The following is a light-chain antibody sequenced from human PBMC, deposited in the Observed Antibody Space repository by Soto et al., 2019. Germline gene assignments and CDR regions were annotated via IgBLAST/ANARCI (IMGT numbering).Light chain of an antibody. J-gene: IGLJ1*01. CDR2: EVT. Sequence: QSVLTQPASVSGSPGQSIAISCTGISGDVGGYDYVSWYQQHPDKAPKLMIYEVTKRPSWVSNRFSGSKSGNTASLTISGLQPEDEADYYCSSHTSGSTRVFGSGTKLTVL. CDR3: SSHTSGSTRV. V-gene: IGLV2-14*01. CDR1: SGDVGGYDY.